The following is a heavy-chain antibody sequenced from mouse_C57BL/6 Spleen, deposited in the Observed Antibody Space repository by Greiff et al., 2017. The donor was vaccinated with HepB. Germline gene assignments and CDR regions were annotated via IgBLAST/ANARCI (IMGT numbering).Heavy chain of an antibody. J-gene: IGHJ4*01. CDR3: ATHDYYGSSSYYYAMDY. V-gene: IGHV1-53*01. CDR2: INPSNGGT. D-gene: IGHD1-1*01. CDR1: GYTFTSYW. Sequence: QVQLQQPGTELVKPGASVKLSCKASGYTFTSYWMHWVKQRPGQGLEWIGNINPSNGGTNYNEKFKSKATLTVDKSSSTAYMQLSSLTSEDSAVYSCATHDYYGSSSYYYAMDYWGQGTSVTVSS.